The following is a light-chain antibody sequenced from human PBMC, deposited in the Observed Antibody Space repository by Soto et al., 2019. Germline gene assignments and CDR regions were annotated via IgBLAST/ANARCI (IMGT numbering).Light chain of an antibody. J-gene: IGKJ5*01. CDR2: DAS. CDR3: QQRSNWPPIT. CDR1: QSVSSY. Sequence: EIVLTQSPATLSLSPGERATLSCRASQSVSSYLAWYQQKPGQAPMLLIYDASYRATGIPARFSGSGSGTDVTLTISSLEPEDFAVYYCQQRSNWPPITFGQGTRLEIK. V-gene: IGKV3-11*01.